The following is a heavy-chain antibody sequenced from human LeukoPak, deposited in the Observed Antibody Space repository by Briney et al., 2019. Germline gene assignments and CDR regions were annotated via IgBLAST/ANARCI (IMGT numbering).Heavy chain of an antibody. CDR3: VQLLDDNPIRWYFGL. D-gene: IGHD1-14*01. CDR1: GFTFSNYA. V-gene: IGHV3-23*01. Sequence: GGSLRLSCTASGFTFSNYAMSWVRQAPGKGLKWVSSISDSGDTPYYADSVKGLFTISRDNSKNTLYLQMSSLRAEDTAVYYCVQLLDDNPIRWYFGLWGRGTLVPVSS. J-gene: IGHJ2*01. CDR2: ISDSGDTP.